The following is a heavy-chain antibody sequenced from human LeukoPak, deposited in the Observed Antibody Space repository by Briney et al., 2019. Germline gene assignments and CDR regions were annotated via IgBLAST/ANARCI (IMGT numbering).Heavy chain of an antibody. CDR2: IYYSGST. J-gene: IGHJ4*02. V-gene: IGHV4-30-4*08. Sequence: KTSQTLSLTCTVSGGSISSGDCYWSWIRQPPGKGLEWIGYIYYSGSTYYNPSLKSRVTISVDTSKNQFSLKLSSVTAADTAVYYCARVGTAIAEYFDYWGQGTLVTVSS. CDR3: ARVGTAIAEYFDY. CDR1: GGSISSGDCY. D-gene: IGHD5-18*01.